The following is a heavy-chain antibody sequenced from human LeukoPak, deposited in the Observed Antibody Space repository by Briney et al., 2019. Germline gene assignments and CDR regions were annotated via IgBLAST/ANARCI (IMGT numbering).Heavy chain of an antibody. D-gene: IGHD6-13*01. V-gene: IGHV4-39*01. J-gene: IGHJ4*02. CDR2: IFHSGSA. CDR1: GASISSSSDY. CDR3: ARTRDGKLVDSDY. Sequence: SETLSLTCSVSGASISSSSDYWGWVRQPPGRGLEWIGSIFHSGSAYYSPSLKSRVTISVDTSKNQFSLKLSSVTAADTAVYYCARTRDGKLVDSDYWGQGTLVIVSS.